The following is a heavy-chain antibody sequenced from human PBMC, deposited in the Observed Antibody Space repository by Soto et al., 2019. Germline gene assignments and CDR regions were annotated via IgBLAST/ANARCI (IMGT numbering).Heavy chain of an antibody. J-gene: IGHJ4*02. V-gene: IGHV1-69*13. CDR3: ARDGTLYDSSAYYYLY. D-gene: IGHD3-22*01. Sequence: SVKVSCKASGGTFSRYIITWLRQAPGQGLEWMGGITPMFGTPNYAQKFQGRVTITADESTSTAYMELSSLRSEDTAMYYCARDGTLYDSSAYYYLYWGQGTLVTVSS. CDR1: GGTFSRYI. CDR2: ITPMFGTP.